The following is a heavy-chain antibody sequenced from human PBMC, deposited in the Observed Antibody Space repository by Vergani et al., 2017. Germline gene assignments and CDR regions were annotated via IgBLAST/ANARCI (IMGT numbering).Heavy chain of an antibody. D-gene: IGHD4-11*01. CDR3: ASSYSNYDYWFDP. J-gene: IGHJ5*02. V-gene: IGHV4-34*01. Sequence: QVQLQQWGAGLLKPSETLSLTCAVYGGSFSGYYWSWIRQPPGKGLEWIGEINHSGSTNYNPSLKSRVTISVDTSKNQFSLKLSSVTAADTAVYYCASSYSNYDYWFDPWGQGTLVTVSS. CDR1: GGSFSGYY. CDR2: INHSGST.